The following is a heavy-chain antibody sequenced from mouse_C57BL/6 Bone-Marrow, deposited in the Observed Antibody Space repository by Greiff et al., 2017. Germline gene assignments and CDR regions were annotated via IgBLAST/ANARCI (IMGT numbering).Heavy chain of an antibody. CDR1: GYSITSGYY. Sequence: EVKLEESGPGLVKPSQSLSLTCSVTGYSITSGYYWNWIRQFPGNKLEWMGYISYDGSNNYNPSLKNRISITRDTSKNQFFLKLNSVTTEDTATYYCARDPYYYGSSYRFAYWGQGTLVTVSA. CDR2: ISYDGSN. J-gene: IGHJ3*01. CDR3: ARDPYYYGSSYRFAY. V-gene: IGHV3-6*01. D-gene: IGHD1-1*01.